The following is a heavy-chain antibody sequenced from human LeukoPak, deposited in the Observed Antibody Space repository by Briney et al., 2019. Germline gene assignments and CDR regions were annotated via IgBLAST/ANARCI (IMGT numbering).Heavy chain of an antibody. Sequence: SETLSLTCAVYGGSFSGYYWSWIRQPPGKGLEWIGEINHSGSTNYNPSLKSRVTISVDTSKNQFSLKLSSVTAADTAVYYCARVLLWFGEPHLDYWGQGTLVTVSS. CDR2: INHSGST. V-gene: IGHV4-34*01. J-gene: IGHJ4*02. D-gene: IGHD3-10*01. CDR3: ARVLLWFGEPHLDY. CDR1: GGSFSGYY.